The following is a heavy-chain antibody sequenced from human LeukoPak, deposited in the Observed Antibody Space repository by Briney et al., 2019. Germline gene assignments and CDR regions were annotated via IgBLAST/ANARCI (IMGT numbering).Heavy chain of an antibody. CDR2: ISSSSSTI. CDR1: GFTFSSYS. V-gene: IGHV3-48*04. Sequence: GGSLRLSCAASGFTFSSYSMNWVCQAPGKGLEWVSYISSSSSTIYYADSVKGRFTISRDNAKNTLYLQMNSLRAEDTAVYYCARGGYSYGMGAFDIWGQGTMVTVSS. J-gene: IGHJ3*02. D-gene: IGHD5-18*01. CDR3: ARGGYSYGMGAFDI.